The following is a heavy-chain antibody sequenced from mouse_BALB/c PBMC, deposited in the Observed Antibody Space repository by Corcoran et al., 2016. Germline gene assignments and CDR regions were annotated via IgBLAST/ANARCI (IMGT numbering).Heavy chain of an antibody. CDR2: INTHSGVP. V-gene: IGHV9-4*02. D-gene: IGHD2-12*01. Sequence: QIQLVQSGPELKKPGETVRISCKASGYTFTTAGMQWVQKMPGKGLKWIGWINTHSGVPKYAEDFKVRFAFSLETSARTAYLQISNLKNEDTATYYCARRAYYSYGYAMDYWGQGTSVTVSS. CDR3: ARRAYYSYGYAMDY. J-gene: IGHJ4*01. CDR1: GYTFTTAG.